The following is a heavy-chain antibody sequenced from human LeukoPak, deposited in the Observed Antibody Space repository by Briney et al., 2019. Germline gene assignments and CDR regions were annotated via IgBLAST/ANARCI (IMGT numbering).Heavy chain of an antibody. D-gene: IGHD3-10*01. J-gene: IGHJ5*02. Sequence: PSETLCLSCTVSGGSISSSSHYWGWIRQPPGTGLEWIANIYYNGNTAYNPSLRSRVTISIDTSKNQFSLRLNSVTAADTAVYYCARVGWGDVASYPNWLDPWGQGTLVAVSS. CDR2: IYYNGNT. V-gene: IGHV4-39*07. CDR1: GGSISSSSHY. CDR3: ARVGWGDVASYPNWLDP.